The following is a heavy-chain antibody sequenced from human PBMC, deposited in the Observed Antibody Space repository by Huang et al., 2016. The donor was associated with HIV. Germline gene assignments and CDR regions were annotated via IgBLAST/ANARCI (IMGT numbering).Heavy chain of an antibody. J-gene: IGHJ4*02. Sequence: EVQLVESGGGLVQPGGSLRLSCAASGFSISSYWRHWVRQAPGKGLGWVSRIKRDGRSTSYADSVKGLFTISRDNAKNTLYLQMNSLRAEDTAVYYCARDPRIQSWLNFFDYWGQGTLVSVSS. CDR1: GFSISSYW. CDR2: IKRDGRST. V-gene: IGHV3-74*01. D-gene: IGHD3-22*01. CDR3: ARDPRIQSWLNFFDY.